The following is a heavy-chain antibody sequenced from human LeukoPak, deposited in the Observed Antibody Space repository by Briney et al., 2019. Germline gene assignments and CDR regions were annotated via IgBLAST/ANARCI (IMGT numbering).Heavy chain of an antibody. V-gene: IGHV4-59*01. D-gene: IGHD3-9*01. J-gene: IGHJ4*02. CDR3: ARNYDILPHFDY. CDR1: GGSISSYY. CDR2: IYYSGST. Sequence: SETLSLTCTVSGGSISSYYWSWIRQPPRKGLEWIGYIYYSGSTNYNPSLKSQVPISVDTSKNQFSLKLSSVTAADTAVYYCARNYDILPHFDYWGQGTLVTVSS.